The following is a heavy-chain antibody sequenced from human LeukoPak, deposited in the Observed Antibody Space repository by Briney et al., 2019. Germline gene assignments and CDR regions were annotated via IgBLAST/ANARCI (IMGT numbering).Heavy chain of an antibody. D-gene: IGHD6-13*01. CDR3: AKGGGSSWAYYYYYMDV. CDR2: ISWNSGSI. CDR1: GFTFDDYA. Sequence: PGGSLRLSCAASGFTFDDYAMHWVRQAPGKGLEWVSGISWNSGSIGYADSVKGRFTISRDNAKNSLYLQMNSLRAEDMALYYCAKGGGSSWAYYYYYMDVWGKGTTVTVSS. J-gene: IGHJ6*03. V-gene: IGHV3-9*03.